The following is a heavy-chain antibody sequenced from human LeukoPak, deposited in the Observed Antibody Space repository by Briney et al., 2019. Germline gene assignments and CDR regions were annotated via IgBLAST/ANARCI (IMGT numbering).Heavy chain of an antibody. J-gene: IGHJ4*02. D-gene: IGHD3-10*01. V-gene: IGHV3-30*18. CDR2: ISYDGSNK. Sequence: GRSLRLSCAASGFTFSSYGMHWVRQAPGKGLEWVAVISYDGSNKYYADSVKGRFTISRDNSKNTLYLQMNSLRAEDTAVYYCAKDRINCAITMVRGGYYFDYWGQGTLVTVSS. CDR3: AKDRINCAITMVRGGYYFDY. CDR1: GFTFSSYG.